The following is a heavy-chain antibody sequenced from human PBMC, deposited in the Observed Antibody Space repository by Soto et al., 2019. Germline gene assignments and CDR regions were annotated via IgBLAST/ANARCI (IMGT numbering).Heavy chain of an antibody. J-gene: IGHJ4*02. V-gene: IGHV1-18*04. Sequence: GASVKVSCKASGYTFTSYGISWVRQAPGQGLEWMGWISAYNGNTNYAQKLQGRVTMTTDTSTSTAYMELRSLRSDDTAVHYCARDTDIRYYYDSSGYYYPYFDYWGQGTLVTVSS. CDR2: ISAYNGNT. D-gene: IGHD3-22*01. CDR3: ARDTDIRYYYDSSGYYYPYFDY. CDR1: GYTFTSYG.